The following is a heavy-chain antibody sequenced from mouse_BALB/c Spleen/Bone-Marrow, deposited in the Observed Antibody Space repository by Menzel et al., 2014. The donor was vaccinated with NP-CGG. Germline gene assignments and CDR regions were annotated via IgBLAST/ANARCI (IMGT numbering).Heavy chain of an antibody. CDR3: ARRGYGYLDY. J-gene: IGHJ2*01. D-gene: IGHD2-10*02. CDR2: IFPGTVTP. Sequence: QVQLQQSGAELVKPGAPVKLSCKTSGYTFTSYWIQWVKQRPGQGLGWIGEIFPGTVTPYYNEKFKGKATLTIDTSSSTASMQLSSLTSEGSAVYFCARRGYGYLDYWGQGTTLTVSS. V-gene: IGHV1S132*01. CDR1: GYTFTSYW.